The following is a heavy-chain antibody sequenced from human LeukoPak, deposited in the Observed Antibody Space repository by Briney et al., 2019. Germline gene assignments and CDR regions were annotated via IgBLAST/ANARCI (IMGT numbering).Heavy chain of an antibody. CDR2: IYYSGSA. D-gene: IGHD2-15*01. V-gene: IGHV4-59*01. Sequence: PSETLSLTCTASGGSISSYYWSWIRQPPGKGLEWIGYIYYSGSANYNPSLKSRVTISVDTSKNQFSLKLSSVTAADTAVYYCARGSSWPTYFDYWGQGTLVTVSS. CDR3: ARGSSWPTYFDY. CDR1: GGSISSYY. J-gene: IGHJ4*02.